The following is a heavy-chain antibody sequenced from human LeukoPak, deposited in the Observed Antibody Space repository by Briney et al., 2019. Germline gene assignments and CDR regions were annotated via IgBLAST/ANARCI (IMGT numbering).Heavy chain of an antibody. V-gene: IGHV3-21*01. CDR3: AKPYGSGSYFDAFDI. J-gene: IGHJ3*02. CDR1: GFTFSSYS. D-gene: IGHD3-10*01. Sequence: GGSLRLSCAASGFTFSSYSMNWVRQAPGKGLEWVSSISSSSSYIYYADSVKGRFTISRDNAKNSLCLQMNSLRAEDTAVYYCAKPYGSGSYFDAFDIWGQGTMVTVSS. CDR2: ISSSSSYI.